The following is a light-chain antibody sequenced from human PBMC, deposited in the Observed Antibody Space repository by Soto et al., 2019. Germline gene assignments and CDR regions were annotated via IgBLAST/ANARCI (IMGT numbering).Light chain of an antibody. Sequence: EIVLTQSPATLSLSPGERATLSCRASQSIGSYLAWYQQRPGQAPRLLIFDALNRATGIPARFSGSRSGTDFTLTISSLEPEDFAVYYCQQRSTWSLVTFGPGTKVHIK. CDR3: QQRSTWSLVT. CDR1: QSIGSY. V-gene: IGKV3-11*01. CDR2: DAL. J-gene: IGKJ3*01.